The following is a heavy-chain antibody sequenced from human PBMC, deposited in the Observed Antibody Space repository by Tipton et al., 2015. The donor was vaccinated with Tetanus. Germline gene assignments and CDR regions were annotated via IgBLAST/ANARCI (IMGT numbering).Heavy chain of an antibody. V-gene: IGHV4-59*02. J-gene: IGHJ6*02. CDR3: ARDRGVRGGYYYYHGMDV. CDR2: IFHSGST. D-gene: IGHD3-10*01. Sequence: GLVKPSETLSLTCTVSGVSVRSYYWSWIRQSPDKGLEWIAYIFHSGSTNYSPSLKSRVAISVDTSQKQISLKVNSVTAADTAVYYCARDRGVRGGYYYYHGMDVWGQGTTVTVSS. CDR1: GVSVRSYY.